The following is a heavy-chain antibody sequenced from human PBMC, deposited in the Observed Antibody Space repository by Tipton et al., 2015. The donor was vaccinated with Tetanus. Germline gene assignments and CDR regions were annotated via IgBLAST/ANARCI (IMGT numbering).Heavy chain of an antibody. D-gene: IGHD6-6*01. J-gene: IGHJ4*02. V-gene: IGHV5-51*01. CDR1: GYSFTSHW. CDR2: IFPDDSDT. CDR3: ARMYSTSSPFDH. Sequence: MQLVQSGADVKKPGESLKISCKASGYSFTSHWIGWVRQMPGKGLEWMGMIFPDDSDTRYSPSFQGHVTFSVDKSTSTVYLQWSSLKASDTDMYFCARMYSTSSPFDHWGQGTLVAVSS.